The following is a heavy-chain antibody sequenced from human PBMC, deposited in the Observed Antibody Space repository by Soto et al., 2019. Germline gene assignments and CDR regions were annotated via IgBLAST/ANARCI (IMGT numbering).Heavy chain of an antibody. CDR3: ARVQWELLSYFDY. J-gene: IGHJ4*02. CDR2: LYYSGST. V-gene: IGHV4-39*01. Sequence: LSLTCTVSGGSISSSNYYWAWIRQSPGKGLEWVATLYYSGSTYSNPSLKSRVTISVDTSKNQFSLKLSSVTAADTAVYYCARVQWELLSYFDYWGLGTLVTVPQ. CDR1: GGSISSSNYY. D-gene: IGHD1-26*01.